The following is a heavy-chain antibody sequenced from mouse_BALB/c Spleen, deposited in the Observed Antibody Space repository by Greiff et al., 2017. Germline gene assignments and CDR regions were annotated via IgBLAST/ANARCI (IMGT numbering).Heavy chain of an antibody. CDR1: GISITTGNYR. CDR3: ARLGGLRAMDY. CDR2: IYYSGTI. V-gene: IGHV3-5*02. D-gene: IGHD4-1*01. J-gene: IGHJ4*01. Sequence: EVQGVESGPGLVKPSQTVSLTCTVTGISITTGNYRWSWIRQFPGNKLEWIGYIYYSGTITYNPSLTSRTTITRDTSKNQFFLEMNSLTAEDTATYYCARLGGLRAMDYWGQGTSVTVSS.